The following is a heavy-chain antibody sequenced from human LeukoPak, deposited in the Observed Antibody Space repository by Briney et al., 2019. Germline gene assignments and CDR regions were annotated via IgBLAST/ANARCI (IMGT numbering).Heavy chain of an antibody. V-gene: IGHV3-48*01. CDR3: ARRRYSGSSQHFDY. D-gene: IGHD1-26*01. J-gene: IGHJ4*02. CDR1: GFTFSSYS. CDR2: ISSSSLTI. Sequence: GGSLRLSCAASGFTFSSYSMNWVRQAPGKGLEWVSLISSSSLTIYYTDSVKGRFTISRDNAKNSLYLQMNSLRAEDTAVYYCARRRYSGSSQHFDYWGQGTLVTVSS.